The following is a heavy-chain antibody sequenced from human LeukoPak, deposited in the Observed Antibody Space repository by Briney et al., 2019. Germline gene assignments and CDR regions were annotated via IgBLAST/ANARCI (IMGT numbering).Heavy chain of an antibody. CDR3: ARVVPVVPAAMSGYFDY. CDR1: GGSISSGGYY. Sequence: SETLSLTCTVSGGSISSGGYYWSWIRQPPGKGLEWIGYIYHSGSTYYNPSLKSRVTISVDRSKNQFSLKLSSVTAADTAVYYCARVVPVVPAAMSGYFDYWGQGTLVTVSS. D-gene: IGHD2-2*01. V-gene: IGHV4-30-2*01. J-gene: IGHJ4*02. CDR2: IYHSGST.